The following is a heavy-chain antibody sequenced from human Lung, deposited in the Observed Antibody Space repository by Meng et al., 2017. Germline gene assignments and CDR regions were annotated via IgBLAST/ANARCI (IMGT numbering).Heavy chain of an antibody. CDR3: ARGPTTMAHDFDY. CDR2: INHSGST. V-gene: IGHV4-34*01. D-gene: IGHD4-11*01. Sequence: QVQLQQWGAGLLKPSTTLSLTCVAPGGSFSDYYWSWIRQPPGKGLEWIGEINHSGSTNYNPSLESRATISVDTSQNNLSLKLSSVTAADSAVYYCARGPTTMAHDFDYWGQGTLVTVSS. J-gene: IGHJ4*02. CDR1: GGSFSDYY.